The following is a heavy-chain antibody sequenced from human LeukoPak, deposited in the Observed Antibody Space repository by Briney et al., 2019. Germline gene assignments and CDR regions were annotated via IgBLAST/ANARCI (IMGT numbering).Heavy chain of an antibody. CDR2: IKQDGSEK. J-gene: IGHJ4*02. CDR1: GFTFSSCW. V-gene: IGHV3-7*01. Sequence: PGGSLRLSCAASGFTFSSCWMSWVRQAPGKGLEWVANIKQDGSEKYYVDSVKGRFTISRDSAKNSLYLQMNSLRAEDTAVYYCARKNGLDYWGQGTLVTVSS. CDR3: ARKNGLDY.